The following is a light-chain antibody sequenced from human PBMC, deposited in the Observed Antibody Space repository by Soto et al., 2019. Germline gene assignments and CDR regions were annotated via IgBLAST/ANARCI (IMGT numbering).Light chain of an antibody. CDR2: WAS. Sequence: DVVMTQSPDSLAVSLGERATINCKSSQNLLYNSNNKNYLAWYQRKPGQSPKLLIYWASTRESGVPDRFSGSGSGTDFTLTISSLQAEDVAVYYCQQYYSTPPTFSQGTKVEIK. CDR1: QNLLYNSNNKNY. CDR3: QQYYSTPPT. J-gene: IGKJ1*01. V-gene: IGKV4-1*01.